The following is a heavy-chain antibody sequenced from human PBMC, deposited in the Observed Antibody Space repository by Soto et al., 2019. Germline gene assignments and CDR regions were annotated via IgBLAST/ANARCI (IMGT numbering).Heavy chain of an antibody. CDR3: ARHGGRDYYYGMDV. D-gene: IGHD1-26*01. J-gene: IGHJ6*02. CDR2: IYYSGST. Sequence: KTSETQSLTCTVSGGSISSSSYYWGWIRQPPGKGLEWIGSIYYSGSTHYNPSLKSRVTISVDTSKNQFSLKLSSVTAADTAVYYCARHGGRDYYYGMDVWGQGTTVTVSS. V-gene: IGHV4-39*01. CDR1: GGSISSSSYY.